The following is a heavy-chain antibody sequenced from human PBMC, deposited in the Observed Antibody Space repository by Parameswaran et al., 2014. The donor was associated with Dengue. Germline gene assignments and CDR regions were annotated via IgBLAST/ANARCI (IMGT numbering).Heavy chain of an antibody. CDR3: ARDFNESSVSDAFDI. Sequence: VRQAPGKGLEWVSYISSSGNTIYYADSVKGRFTISRDNAKDSLYLQMNSLRAEDTAVYYCARDFNESSVSDAFDIWGQGTMVTVSS. D-gene: IGHD2-8*01. V-gene: IGHV3-48*03. J-gene: IGHJ3*02. CDR2: ISSSGNTI.